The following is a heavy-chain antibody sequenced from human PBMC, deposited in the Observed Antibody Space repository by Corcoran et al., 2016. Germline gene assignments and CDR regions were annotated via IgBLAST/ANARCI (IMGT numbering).Heavy chain of an antibody. J-gene: IGHJ4*02. V-gene: IGHV1-46*01. CDR1: GYTFTSYY. D-gene: IGHD2-2*01. CDR2: INPSGGST. CDR3: ARDLGASTSCYRY. Sequence: QVQLVQSGAEVKKPGASVKVSCKASGYTFTSYYMHWVRQAPGQGLEWMGIINPSGGSTSYAQKFQGSVTMTRDTSTSTVSMELSSLRSEDTDVYYCARDLGASTSCYRYWGQGTLVTVSS.